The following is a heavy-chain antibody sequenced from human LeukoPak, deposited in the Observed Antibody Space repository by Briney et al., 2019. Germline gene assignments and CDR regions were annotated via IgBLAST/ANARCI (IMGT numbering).Heavy chain of an antibody. D-gene: IGHD3-16*01. V-gene: IGHV5-51*01. CDR1: GYSFTSYW. CDR2: IYPGDSDT. CDR3: AKKRAFSGIMITFGGAEADV. Sequence: GESLKISCKGSGYSFTSYWIGWVRQMPGKGLEWMGIIYPGDSDTRYSSSFQGQVTISADKSISTAYLQWSSLKASDTAMYYCAKKRAFSGIMITFGGAEADVWAQETLVTVSS. J-gene: IGHJ4*02.